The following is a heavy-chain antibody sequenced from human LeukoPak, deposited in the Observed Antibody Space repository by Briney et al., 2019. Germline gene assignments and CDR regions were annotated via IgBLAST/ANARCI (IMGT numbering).Heavy chain of an antibody. D-gene: IGHD6-13*01. CDR3: ARGQRGIAAAGSYYYYYMDA. J-gene: IGHJ6*03. CDR1: GYTFTSYG. CDR2: ISAYNGNT. V-gene: IGHV1-18*01. Sequence: ASVKVSCKASGYTFTSYGISWVRQAPGQGLEWMGWISAYNGNTNYAQKLQGRVTMTTDTSTSTAYMELRSLRSDDTAVYYCARGQRGIAAAGSYYYYYMDAWGKGTTVTISS.